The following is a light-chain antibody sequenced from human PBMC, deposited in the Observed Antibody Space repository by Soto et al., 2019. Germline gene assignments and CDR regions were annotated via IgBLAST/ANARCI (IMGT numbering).Light chain of an antibody. Sequence: QSVLTQPASVSGSPGQSTTISCTGTSSEVGAYNFVSWYQHHPGRAPKVIIYEVTIRPSGVSNRFSGSKSGNTASLTISGLQAEDEADYYCSSYTTSDPYVFGSGTKVTVL. CDR3: SSYTTSDPYV. J-gene: IGLJ1*01. V-gene: IGLV2-14*01. CDR1: SSEVGAYNF. CDR2: EVT.